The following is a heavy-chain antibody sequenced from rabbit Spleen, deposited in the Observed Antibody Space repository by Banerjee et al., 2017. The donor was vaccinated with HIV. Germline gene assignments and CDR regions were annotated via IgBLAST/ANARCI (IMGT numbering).Heavy chain of an antibody. CDR3: ARDLAGVIGWNFGW. D-gene: IGHD4-1*01. Sequence: QSLEESGGGLVKPGASLTLTCKASGFSFNSGYDMCWVRQAPGKGLEWIACIYAGSSGNTYSAIWAKGRFTFSKTSSTTVTLQMTSLTAADTATYFCARDLAGVIGWNFGWWGPGTLVTVS. CDR2: IYAGSSGNT. J-gene: IGHJ4*01. V-gene: IGHV1S40*01. CDR1: GFSFNSGYD.